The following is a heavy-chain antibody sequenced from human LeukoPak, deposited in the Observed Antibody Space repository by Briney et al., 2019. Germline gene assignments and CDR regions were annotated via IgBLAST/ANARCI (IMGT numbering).Heavy chain of an antibody. CDR1: GYTFTSYD. J-gene: IGHJ6*02. CDR3: ARVVVQYSYHYYGMDV. V-gene: IGHV1-8*01. Sequence: GASVKVSCKASGYTFTSYDINWVRQATGQGLEWRGWMNPNSGNTGYAQKFQGRVTMTRNTSISTAYMELSSLRSEDTAVYYCARVVVQYSYHYYGMDVWGQGTTVTVSS. CDR2: MNPNSGNT. D-gene: IGHD3-22*01.